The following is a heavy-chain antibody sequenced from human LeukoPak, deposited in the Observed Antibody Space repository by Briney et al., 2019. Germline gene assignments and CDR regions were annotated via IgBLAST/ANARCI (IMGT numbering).Heavy chain of an antibody. CDR2: VNSDGSST. J-gene: IGHJ4*02. CDR1: GFIFRSYW. V-gene: IGHV3-74*01. CDR3: ARGGPAAGRFDY. Sequence: GGSLRLSCAASGFIFRSYWMHWVRQAPGKGLVWVSRVNSDGSSTRYVDSVKGRFTISRDNSKNTLYLQMNSLRAEDTAVYYCARGGPAAGRFDYWGQGTLVTVSS. D-gene: IGHD6-13*01.